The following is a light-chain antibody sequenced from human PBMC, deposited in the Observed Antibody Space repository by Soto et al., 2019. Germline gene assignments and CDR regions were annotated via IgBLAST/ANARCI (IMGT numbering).Light chain of an antibody. CDR3: QQYNSYLIT. CDR2: KAS. CDR1: QTISSW. V-gene: IGKV1-5*03. J-gene: IGKJ5*01. Sequence: DIQMTQSPSTLSGSVGDRVTITCRASQTISSWLAWYQQKPGKAPKLLIYKASTVTSGVPSGFSGSGSGTEFTLTISSLQPDDFATYYCQQYNSYLITFGQGTRLEI.